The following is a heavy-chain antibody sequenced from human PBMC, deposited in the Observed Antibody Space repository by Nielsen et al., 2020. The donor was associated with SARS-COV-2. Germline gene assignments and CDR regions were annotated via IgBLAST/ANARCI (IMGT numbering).Heavy chain of an antibody. Sequence: SLKISCAASGFAFDNYAMNWVRQAPGKGLEWVSRINGNSGDIDYADSVRGRFTISRDNRKKSLYLEMTSLRNDDTALYYCARQIRTAVSTWYSDGLDVWGQGTMVTVSS. J-gene: IGHJ3*01. V-gene: IGHV3-9*01. CDR1: GFAFDNYA. D-gene: IGHD4-17*01. CDR2: INGNSGDI. CDR3: ARQIRTAVSTWYSDGLDV.